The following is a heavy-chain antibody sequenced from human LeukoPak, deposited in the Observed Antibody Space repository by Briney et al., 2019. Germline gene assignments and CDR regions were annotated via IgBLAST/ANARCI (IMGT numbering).Heavy chain of an antibody. J-gene: IGHJ4*02. V-gene: IGHV3-11*01. D-gene: IGHD4-23*01. CDR1: GFTFSDYY. CDR3: AKAALVYGGKNGGFGY. CDR2: ITGIESNT. Sequence: GGSLRLSCAASGFTFSDYYMTWIRQAPGKGLEWLSYITGIESNTYYADSVQGRFTISRDNAKNSLYLQMNSLRAEDTAVYYCAKAALVYGGKNGGFGYWGQGTLVTVSS.